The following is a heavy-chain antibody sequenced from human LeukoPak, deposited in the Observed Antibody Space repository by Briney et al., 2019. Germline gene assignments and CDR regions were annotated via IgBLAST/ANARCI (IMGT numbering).Heavy chain of an antibody. J-gene: IGHJ4*02. CDR1: GGSISSSSTY. Sequence: PSETLSLTCTVSGGSISSSSTYWGWIRQPPGKGLEWIGSIYYSGSTYYNPSLKSRVTISVDTSKNQFSLKLSSVTAADTAVYYCARTYYDVLTGYYSGGGPFDYWGQGTLVTVSS. D-gene: IGHD3-9*01. CDR3: ARTYYDVLTGYYSGGGPFDY. V-gene: IGHV4-39*01. CDR2: IYYSGST.